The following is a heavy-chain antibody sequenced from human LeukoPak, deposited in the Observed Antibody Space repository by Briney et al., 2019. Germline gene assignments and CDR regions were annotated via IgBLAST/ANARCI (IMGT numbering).Heavy chain of an antibody. Sequence: GASVKVSCKASGYTFISYGISWVRQAPGQGLEWMGWISAYNGNTNYAQKLQGRVTMTTDTSTSTAYMELRSLRSDDTAVYYCARGVRYYYDSSGSAVDYYYYIDVWGKGTTVTISS. CDR1: GYTFISYG. CDR3: ARGVRYYYDSSGSAVDYYYYIDV. D-gene: IGHD3-22*01. CDR2: ISAYNGNT. V-gene: IGHV1-18*01. J-gene: IGHJ6*03.